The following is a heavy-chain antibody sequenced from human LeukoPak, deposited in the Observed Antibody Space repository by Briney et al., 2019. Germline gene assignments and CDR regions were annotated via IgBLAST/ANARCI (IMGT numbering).Heavy chain of an antibody. CDR1: GGSFSGYY. CDR2: INHSGST. Sequence: ASETLSLTCAVYGGSFSGYYWSWIRQPPGKGLEWIGEINHSGSTNYNPSLKSRVTISVDTSKNQFSLKLSSVTAADTAVYYCASQPPYYYYMDVWGKGTTVTVSS. V-gene: IGHV4-34*01. CDR3: ASQPPYYYYMDV. J-gene: IGHJ6*03.